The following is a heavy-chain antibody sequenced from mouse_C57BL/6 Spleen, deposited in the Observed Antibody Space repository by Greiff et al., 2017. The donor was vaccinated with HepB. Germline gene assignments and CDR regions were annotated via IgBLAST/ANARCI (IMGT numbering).Heavy chain of an antibody. CDR1: GFTFSSYG. Sequence: EVQLVESGGDLVKPGGSLKLSCAASGFTFSSYGMSWVRQTPDKRLEWVATISSGGSYTYYPDSVKGRFTISRDNAKNTLYLQMSSLKSEDTAMYYCARQDYDFFAYWGQGTLVTVSA. V-gene: IGHV5-6*01. J-gene: IGHJ3*01. D-gene: IGHD2-4*01. CDR2: ISSGGSYT. CDR3: ARQDYDFFAY.